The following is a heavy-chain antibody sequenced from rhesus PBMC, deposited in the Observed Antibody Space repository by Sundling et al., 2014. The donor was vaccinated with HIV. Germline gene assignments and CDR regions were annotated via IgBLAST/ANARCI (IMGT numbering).Heavy chain of an antibody. CDR2: LFGTIGST. Sequence: QLHLQESGPGLVKPSETLSLTCAVSGASISGGYGWTWIRQPPGKGLEWIGHLFGTIGSTYYNPSLKSRVTISRDTSKNHLSLKLTSVIAADTAVYYCAREGRTWNYGYGLDSWGQGVVVTVS. J-gene: IGHJ6*01. V-gene: IGHV4-127*01. D-gene: IGHD1-1*01. CDR1: GASISGGYG. CDR3: AREGRTWNYGYGLDS.